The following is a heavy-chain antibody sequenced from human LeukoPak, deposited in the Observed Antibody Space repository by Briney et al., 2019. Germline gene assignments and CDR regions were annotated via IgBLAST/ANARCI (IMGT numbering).Heavy chain of an antibody. CDR2: VFYSGKT. CDR1: GGSISISSYY. D-gene: IGHD2-8*01. Sequence: TSETLSLTCTVSGGSISISSYYWSWIRQSPGKGLEWIGYVFYSGKTDYSPSLRSRVSMSVDTSKNQFSLKVTSVTAADTAVYYCARDTNLRDSFDIWGQGTTVTVSS. V-gene: IGHV4-61*01. CDR3: ARDTNLRDSFDI. J-gene: IGHJ3*02.